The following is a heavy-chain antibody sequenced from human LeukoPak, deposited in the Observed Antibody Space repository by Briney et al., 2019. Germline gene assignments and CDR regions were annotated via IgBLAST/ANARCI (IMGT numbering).Heavy chain of an antibody. CDR2: ISSSSTYI. V-gene: IGHV3-21*06. Sequence: GGSLRLSCTASGFTFSTSSMNWLRQAPGKGLEWVSSISSSSTYIYYADSVKGRFTISRDDAKNSLYLQMNNLRAEDTAVYYCAKCDSSGYYYYGMDVWGQGTTVTVSS. CDR3: AKCDSSGYYYYGMDV. D-gene: IGHD3-22*01. J-gene: IGHJ6*02. CDR1: GFTFSTSS.